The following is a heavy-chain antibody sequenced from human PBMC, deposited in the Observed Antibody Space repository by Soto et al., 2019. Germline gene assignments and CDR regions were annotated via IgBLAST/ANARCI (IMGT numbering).Heavy chain of an antibody. Sequence: PSETLSLTCTVSGGSISDYYWSWIRQPPGKGLEWIGYIYYNGNTNYNPSLKSRVTISLDTSKKLFSLKLNSVPAADTAVYYCASTTITMYGVGNFDYWGQGTLVTVSS. D-gene: IGHD3-3*01. CDR3: ASTTITMYGVGNFDY. CDR2: IYYNGNT. CDR1: GGSISDYY. J-gene: IGHJ4*02. V-gene: IGHV4-59*01.